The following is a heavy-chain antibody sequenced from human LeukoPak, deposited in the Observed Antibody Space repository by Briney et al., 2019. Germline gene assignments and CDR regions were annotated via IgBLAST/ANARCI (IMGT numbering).Heavy chain of an antibody. CDR3: AKDSIWFGELLSGGMDV. V-gene: IGHV3-30*18. CDR2: ISYDGSNK. J-gene: IGHJ6*02. Sequence: GALRLSCAASGFTFSSYGMHWVRQAPGKGLEWVAVISYDGSNKYYADSVKGRFTISRDNSKNTLYLQMNSLRAEDTAVYYCAKDSIWFGELLSGGMDVWGQGTTVTVSS. CDR1: GFTFSSYG. D-gene: IGHD3-10*01.